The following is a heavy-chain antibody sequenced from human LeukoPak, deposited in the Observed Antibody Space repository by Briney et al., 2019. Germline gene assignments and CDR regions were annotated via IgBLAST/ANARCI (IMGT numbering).Heavy chain of an antibody. CDR1: GGSISTYY. CDR2: IHYSGST. V-gene: IGHV4-59*01. D-gene: IGHD6-6*01. Sequence: PSETLSLTCTVSGGSISTYYWSWIRHTPGKGLEWIGYIHYSGSTNYNPSLNSRVTISVDTSKNQFSLKVNSVTAADTAVYYCARGTHSSSPIPLDYWGQGTLVTVSS. CDR3: ARGTHSSSPIPLDY. J-gene: IGHJ4*02.